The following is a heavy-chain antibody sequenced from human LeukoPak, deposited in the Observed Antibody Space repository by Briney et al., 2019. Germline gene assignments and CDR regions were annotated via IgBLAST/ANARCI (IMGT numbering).Heavy chain of an antibody. CDR1: GFTFSNAW. D-gene: IGHD2-15*01. Sequence: PGGSLRLSCAASGFTFSNAWMSWVRQAPGKGLEWVGRIKSKTDGGTTDYAAPVKGRFTISRDDSKNTLYLQMNSLKTEDTAVYYCTTDGYCSGGSCLPAFDIWGQGTMVTVSS. V-gene: IGHV3-15*01. CDR2: IKSKTDGGTT. J-gene: IGHJ3*02. CDR3: TTDGYCSGGSCLPAFDI.